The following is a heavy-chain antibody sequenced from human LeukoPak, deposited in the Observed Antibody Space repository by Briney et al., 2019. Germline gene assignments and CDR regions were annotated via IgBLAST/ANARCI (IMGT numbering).Heavy chain of an antibody. D-gene: IGHD3-3*01. V-gene: IGHV3-53*01. CDR1: GFTIKNTY. CDR3: VRVSHVFWSSQSNLQYYLDF. Sequence: PGGSLRLSCAVSGFTIKNTYMTWDRQAPQKGLEWVSAIYIADTTHYADSVKGRFTISRDRSKNTLYLQMNDLRVEEKAVYYCVRVSHVFWSSQSNLQYYLDFWGQGTLVTVSA. J-gene: IGHJ4*02. CDR2: IYIADTT.